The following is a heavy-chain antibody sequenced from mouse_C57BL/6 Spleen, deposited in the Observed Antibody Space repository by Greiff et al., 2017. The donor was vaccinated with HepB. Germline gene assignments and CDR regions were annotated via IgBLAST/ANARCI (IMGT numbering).Heavy chain of an antibody. D-gene: IGHD2-2*01. CDR1: GYTFTSYW. CDR2: IDPSDSET. CDR3: VRREVTGWFAY. J-gene: IGHJ3*01. Sequence: VQLQQSGAELVRPGSSVKLSYKASGYTFTSYWMHWVKQRPIQGLEWIGNIDPSDSETHYNQKFKDKATLTVDKSSSTAYMQLSSLTSEDSAVYYGVRREVTGWFAYWGQGTLVTVSA. V-gene: IGHV1-52*01.